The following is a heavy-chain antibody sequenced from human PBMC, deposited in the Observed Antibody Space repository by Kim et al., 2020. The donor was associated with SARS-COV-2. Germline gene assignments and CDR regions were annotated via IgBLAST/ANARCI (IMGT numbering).Heavy chain of an antibody. D-gene: IGHD5-18*01. CDR2: IYYSGST. J-gene: IGHJ6*02. Sequence: SETLSLTCTVSGGSISSSSYYWGWIRQPPGKGLEWIGSIYYSGSTYYNPSLKSRVTISVDTSKNQFSLKLSSVTAADTAVYYCARLKGGYSYARLYYYYYGMDVWGQGTTVTVSS. V-gene: IGHV4-39*01. CDR3: ARLKGGYSYARLYYYYYGMDV. CDR1: GGSISSSSYY.